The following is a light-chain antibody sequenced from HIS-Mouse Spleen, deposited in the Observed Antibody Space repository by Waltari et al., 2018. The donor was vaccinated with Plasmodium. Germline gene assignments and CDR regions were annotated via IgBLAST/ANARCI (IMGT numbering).Light chain of an antibody. CDR1: QRVSSN. CDR2: GAS. CDR3: QQYNNWSFT. J-gene: IGKJ3*01. V-gene: IGKV3-15*01. Sequence: EIVMTQSPATLSVPPGERATLPCRASQRVSSNLAWYQQKPGQPPRLLIYGASTRATGIPARFSGSGSGTEFTLTISSLQSEDFAVYYCQQYNNWSFTFGPGTKVDIK.